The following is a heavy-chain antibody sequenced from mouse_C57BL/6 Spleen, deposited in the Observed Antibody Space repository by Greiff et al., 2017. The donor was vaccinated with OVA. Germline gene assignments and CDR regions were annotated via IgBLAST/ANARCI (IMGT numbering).Heavy chain of an antibody. V-gene: IGHV5-16*01. J-gene: IGHJ2*01. CDR1: GFTFSDYY. Sequence: EVKLVESEGGLVQPGSSMKLSCTASGFTFSDYYMAWVRQVPEKGLEWVANINYDGSSTYYLDSLKSRFIISRDNAKNILYLQMSSLKSEDTATYYCARDRYYGSSYYFDYWGKGTTLTVSS. CDR3: ARDRYYGSSYYFDY. D-gene: IGHD1-1*01. CDR2: INYDGSST.